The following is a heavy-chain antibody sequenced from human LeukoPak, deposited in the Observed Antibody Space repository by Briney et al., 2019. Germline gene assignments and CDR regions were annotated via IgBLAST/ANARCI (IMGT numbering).Heavy chain of an antibody. V-gene: IGHV1-69*02. CDR3: ARGSGDGYNSDY. J-gene: IGHJ4*02. Sequence: ASVKVSCKASGGTFSSYTISWVRQAPGQGLEWMGRIIPILGIANYAQKFQGRVTITADKSTSTAYMELSSLISEDTAVYYCARGSGDGYNSDYWGQGTLVTVSS. CDR2: IIPILGIA. CDR1: GGTFSSYT. D-gene: IGHD5-24*01.